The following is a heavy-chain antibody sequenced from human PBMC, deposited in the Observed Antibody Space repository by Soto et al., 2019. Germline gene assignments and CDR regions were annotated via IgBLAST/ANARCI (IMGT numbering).Heavy chain of an antibody. CDR3: AKDLGYCSSTSCLFYYYYGMDV. CDR2: ISYDGSNK. V-gene: IGHV3-30*18. D-gene: IGHD2-2*01. Sequence: PGGSLRLSCAASGFTFSSYGMHWVRQAPGKGLEWVAVISYDGSNKYYADSVKGRFTISRDSSKNTLYLQMNSLRAEDTAVYYCAKDLGYCSSTSCLFYYYYGMDVWGQGTTVTVSS. CDR1: GFTFSSYG. J-gene: IGHJ6*02.